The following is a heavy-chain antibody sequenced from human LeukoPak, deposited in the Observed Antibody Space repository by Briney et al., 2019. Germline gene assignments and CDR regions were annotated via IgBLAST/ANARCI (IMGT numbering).Heavy chain of an antibody. Sequence: PGGSLRLSCAASGFTFSTYAMSWVRQAPGKGLEWVSAISARGASTHYADSVRGRLTISRDNSKNTLYLQMNSLRAEDTAVYYCAKNYGDLYDAFDIWGQGTMVTVSS. J-gene: IGHJ3*02. CDR2: ISARGAST. D-gene: IGHD4-17*01. V-gene: IGHV3-23*01. CDR1: GFTFSTYA. CDR3: AKNYGDLYDAFDI.